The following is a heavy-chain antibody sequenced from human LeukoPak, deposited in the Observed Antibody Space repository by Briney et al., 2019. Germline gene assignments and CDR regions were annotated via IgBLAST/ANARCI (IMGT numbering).Heavy chain of an antibody. CDR3: AKVDYDILTGYVDY. V-gene: IGHV3-23*01. J-gene: IGHJ4*02. CDR1: GFTFSSYA. CDR2: ISGSGGST. D-gene: IGHD3-9*01. Sequence: GGSLRLSCAASGFTFSSYAMSWVRQAPGKGREWVSAISGSGGSTYYADSVKGRFTISRDNSKNTLYLQMNSPRAEDTAVYYCAKVDYDILTGYVDYWGQGTLVTVSS.